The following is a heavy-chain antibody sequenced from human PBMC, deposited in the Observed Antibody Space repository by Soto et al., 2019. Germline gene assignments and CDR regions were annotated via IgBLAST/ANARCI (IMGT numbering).Heavy chain of an antibody. J-gene: IGHJ4*02. V-gene: IGHV3-30-3*01. D-gene: IGHD2-2*01. CDR1: GFTFSSYA. Sequence: PGGSLRLSCAASGFTFSSYAMHWVRQAPGKGLGWVAVISYDGSNKYYADSVKGRFTISRDKSKNTLYLQMNSLRAEDTAVYYCARGPSSLTRFDYWGQGTLVTVSS. CDR2: ISYDGSNK. CDR3: ARGPSSLTRFDY.